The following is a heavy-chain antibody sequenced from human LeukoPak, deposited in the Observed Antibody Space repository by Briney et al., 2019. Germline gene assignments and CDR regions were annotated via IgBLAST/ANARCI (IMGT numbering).Heavy chain of an antibody. Sequence: GGSLRLSCAASGFTFDDYAMHWVRQTPGRGLEWVSGITWNSDSIGYADSVKGRFTISRDNAKKSLYLQMNSLRAEDTAVYYCANIPKALGGYDGDYWGQGTLVTVSS. CDR1: GFTFDDYA. V-gene: IGHV3-9*01. J-gene: IGHJ4*02. CDR3: ANIPKALGGYDGDY. CDR2: ITWNSDSI. D-gene: IGHD3-22*01.